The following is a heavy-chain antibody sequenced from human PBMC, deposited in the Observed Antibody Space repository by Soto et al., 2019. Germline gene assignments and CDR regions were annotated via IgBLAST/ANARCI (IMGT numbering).Heavy chain of an antibody. CDR3: ARHYRLGGKPVHEFDP. Sequence: PSETLSLTCTVSGGSISSYYWSWIRQPPGKGLEWIGYIYYSGSTNYNPSLKSRVTISVDTSKNQFSLKLSSVTAADTAVYYCARHYRLGGKPVHEFDPWGQGTLVTVSS. V-gene: IGHV4-59*08. J-gene: IGHJ5*02. D-gene: IGHD3-16*02. CDR1: GGSISSYY. CDR2: IYYSGST.